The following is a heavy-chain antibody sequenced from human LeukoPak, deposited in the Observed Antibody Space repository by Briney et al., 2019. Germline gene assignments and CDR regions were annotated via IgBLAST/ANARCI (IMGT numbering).Heavy chain of an antibody. V-gene: IGHV3-48*01. CDR1: GFTFSSHS. J-gene: IGHJ4*02. Sequence: GGSLRLSCAASGFTFSSHSMNWVRQAPGKGLEWVSYISSSSSTIYYADSVKGRFTISRDNAKNSLYLQMNSLRAENTAVYYCARGAYYYEDWGQGTLVTVSS. CDR3: ARGAYYYED. CDR2: ISSSSSTI.